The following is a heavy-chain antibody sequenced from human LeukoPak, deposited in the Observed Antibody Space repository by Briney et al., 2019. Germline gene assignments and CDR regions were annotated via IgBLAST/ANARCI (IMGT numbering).Heavy chain of an antibody. J-gene: IGHJ4*02. CDR3: ARGQGIAAAGYFDY. Sequence: SETLSLTCAVYGGSFSGYYWNWIRQPPGKGLEWIGETNHSGSTNYSPSLKSRVTISVDSSKNQFSLKLTSVTAADTAVYYCARGQGIAAAGYFDYWGQGTLVTVSS. V-gene: IGHV4-34*01. CDR1: GGSFSGYY. CDR2: TNHSGST. D-gene: IGHD6-13*01.